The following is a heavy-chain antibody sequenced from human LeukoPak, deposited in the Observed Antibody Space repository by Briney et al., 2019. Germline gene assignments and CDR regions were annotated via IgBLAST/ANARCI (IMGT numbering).Heavy chain of an antibody. Sequence: GGSLRLSCAASGFTFRSYGMHWVRQAPGKGLEWVAVIWYDGSNKYYADSVKGRFTISRDNSKNTLYLQMNSLRAEDTAVYYCAKGLYRRVTTVTTSWFDPWGQGTLVTVSS. V-gene: IGHV3-33*06. D-gene: IGHD4-17*01. CDR3: AKGLYRRVTTVTTSWFDP. CDR1: GFTFRSYG. J-gene: IGHJ5*02. CDR2: IWYDGSNK.